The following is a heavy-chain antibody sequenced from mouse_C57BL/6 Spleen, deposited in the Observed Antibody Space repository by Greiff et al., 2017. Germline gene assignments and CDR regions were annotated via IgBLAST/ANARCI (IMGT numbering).Heavy chain of an antibody. Sequence: QVQLQQPGAELVKPGASVKLSCKASGYTFTSYWMQWVKQRPGQGLEWIGEIDPSDSYTNYNQKFKGKATLTVDTSSSPAYMQLSSLTSEDSAVYYCERHWDKYFDVWGTGTTVTVSS. CDR3: ERHWDKYFDV. CDR2: IDPSDSYT. J-gene: IGHJ1*03. CDR1: GYTFTSYW. V-gene: IGHV1-50*01. D-gene: IGHD4-1*01.